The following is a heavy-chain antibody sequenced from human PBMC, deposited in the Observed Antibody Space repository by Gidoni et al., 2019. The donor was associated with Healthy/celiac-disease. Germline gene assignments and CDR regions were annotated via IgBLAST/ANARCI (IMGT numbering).Heavy chain of an antibody. CDR1: GFPFSSYG. D-gene: IGHD2-21*02. CDR2: IWYDGSNK. CDR3: ARDYCGGDCYSFDP. V-gene: IGHV3-33*01. Sequence: QVQLVESGGGVVQPGRSLRLSCAASGFPFSSYGMHWVRQIPGKGLEWVAVIWYDGSNKYYADSVKGRFTISRDNSKDTLYLQMNSLRAEDTAVYYCARDYCGGDCYSFDPWGQGTLVTVSS. J-gene: IGHJ5*02.